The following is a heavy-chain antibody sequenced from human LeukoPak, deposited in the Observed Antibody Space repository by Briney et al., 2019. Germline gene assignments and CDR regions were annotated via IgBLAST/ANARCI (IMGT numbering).Heavy chain of an antibody. V-gene: IGHV3-11*04. CDR3: ARGTLRYFDWLATDFDY. Sequence: GGSLRLSCAASGFTFSDYYMSWIRQAPGKGLEWVSYISSSGSTIYYADSVKGRFTISRDNAKNSLYLQMNSLRAEDTAVYYCARGTLRYFDWLATDFDYWGQGTLVTVSS. CDR1: GFTFSDYY. D-gene: IGHD3-9*01. CDR2: ISSSGSTI. J-gene: IGHJ4*02.